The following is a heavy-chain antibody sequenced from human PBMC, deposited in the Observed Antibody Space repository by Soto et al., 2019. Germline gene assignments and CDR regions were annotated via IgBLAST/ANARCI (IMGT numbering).Heavy chain of an antibody. D-gene: IGHD5-12*01. J-gene: IGHJ5*02. CDR2: FDPEDGET. CDR1: GYTLTELS. Sequence: ASVKVSCKVSGYTLTELSMHWVRQAPGKGLEWMGGFDPEDGETIYAQKFQGRVTMTEDTSTDTAYMELSSLRSEDTAVYYCATGRRLQWLSQPFDPWGQGTLVTVSS. V-gene: IGHV1-24*01. CDR3: ATGRRLQWLSQPFDP.